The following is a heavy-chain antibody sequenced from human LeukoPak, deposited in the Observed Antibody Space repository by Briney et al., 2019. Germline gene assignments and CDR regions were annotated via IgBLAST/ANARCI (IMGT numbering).Heavy chain of an antibody. CDR2: MNPNSGNT. V-gene: IGHV1-8*01. D-gene: IGHD6-19*01. Sequence: ASVKVSCKASGYTFTSYDINWVRQATGQGLEWMGWMNPNSGNTGYAQKFQGRGTMTRKTSISTAYMELSSLRSEDTAVYYCARGGGAVALNNWFDPWGQGTLVTVSS. J-gene: IGHJ5*02. CDR3: ARGGGAVALNNWFDP. CDR1: GYTFTSYD.